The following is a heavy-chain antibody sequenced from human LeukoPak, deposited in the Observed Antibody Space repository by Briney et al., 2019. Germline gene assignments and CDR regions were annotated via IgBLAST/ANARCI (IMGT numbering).Heavy chain of an antibody. CDR2: IYYSGST. D-gene: IGHD6-13*01. Sequence: MTSETLSLTCTVSGGSISSYYWSWIRQPPGKGLEWIGYIYYSGSTNYNPSLKSRVTMSVDTSKNQFSLKLSSVTAADTAVYYCARDGIAGQQLERGGWFDPWGQGTLVTVSS. CDR3: ARDGIAGQQLERGGWFDP. CDR1: GGSISSYY. V-gene: IGHV4-59*12. J-gene: IGHJ5*02.